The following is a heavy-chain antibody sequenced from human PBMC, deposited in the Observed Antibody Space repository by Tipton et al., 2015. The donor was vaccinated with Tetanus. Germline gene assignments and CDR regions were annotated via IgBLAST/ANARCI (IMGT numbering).Heavy chain of an antibody. CDR2: IDYFGTT. CDR1: GGSIRSGGFY. D-gene: IGHD3-3*01. Sequence: TLSLTCTVSGGSIRSGGFYWSWIRQHPVKGLEWIGYIDYFGTTKYNPSLKSRVAMSVDTSKNQLSLKLSSVTSADTAVYYCARTSGYLYSSYWGQGTLVTVSS. J-gene: IGHJ1*01. CDR3: ARTSGYLYSSY. V-gene: IGHV4-61*08.